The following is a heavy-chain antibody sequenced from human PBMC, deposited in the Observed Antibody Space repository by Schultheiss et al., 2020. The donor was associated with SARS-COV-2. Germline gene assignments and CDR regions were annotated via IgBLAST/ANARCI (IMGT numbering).Heavy chain of an antibody. V-gene: IGHV4-38-2*01. CDR2: IYHSGST. CDR1: GYSISSGYY. Sequence: SETLSLTCAVSGYSISSGYYWGWIRQPPGKGLEWIGSIYHSGSTYYNPSLKSRVTISVDTSKNQFSLKLSSVTAADTAVYYCASLTDPTGASVFYSSGWYFDYWGQGTLVTVSS. D-gene: IGHD6-19*01. J-gene: IGHJ4*02. CDR3: ASLTDPTGASVFYSSGWYFDY.